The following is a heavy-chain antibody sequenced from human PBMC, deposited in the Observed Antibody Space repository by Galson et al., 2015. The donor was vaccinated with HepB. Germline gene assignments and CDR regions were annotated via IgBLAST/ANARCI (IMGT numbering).Heavy chain of an antibody. CDR2: MNPNSGNT. D-gene: IGHD3-3*01. CDR1: GYTFTSYD. J-gene: IGHJ5*02. Sequence: SVKVSCKASGYTFTSYDINWVRQATGQGLEWMGWMNPNSGNTGYAQKFQGRVTMTRNTSISTAYMELSSLRSEDTAVYYCARGLSRIGFWSGYYGWFDPWGQGTLVTVSS. V-gene: IGHV1-8*01. CDR3: ARGLSRIGFWSGYYGWFDP.